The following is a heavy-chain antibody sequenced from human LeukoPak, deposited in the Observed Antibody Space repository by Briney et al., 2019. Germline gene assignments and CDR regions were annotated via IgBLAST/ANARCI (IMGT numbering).Heavy chain of an antibody. J-gene: IGHJ1*01. Sequence: GGSLRLSCAASGFTFSSYAMSWVRQAPGRGLEWVSAISGSGGSTYYADSVKGRFTISRDNSKNTLYLQMNSLRAEDTAVYYCAKITLPSEYFQHWGQGTLVTVSS. CDR2: ISGSGGST. CDR3: AKITLPSEYFQH. CDR1: GFTFSSYA. V-gene: IGHV3-23*01.